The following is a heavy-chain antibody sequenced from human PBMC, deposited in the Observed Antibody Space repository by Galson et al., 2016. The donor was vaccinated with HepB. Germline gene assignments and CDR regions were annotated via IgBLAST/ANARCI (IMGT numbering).Heavy chain of an antibody. D-gene: IGHD3-16*02. CDR2: INTNGGST. J-gene: IGHJ4*02. CDR3: AREGGHNYRYPDY. CDR1: GFTFSAYS. V-gene: IGHV3-64*01. Sequence: SLRLSCAASGFTFSAYSMQWVRQAPGKGLEYVSHINTNGGSTFYANSVRGRFTLSRDNSKNTLYLQMGGLTAEDMAVYHCAREGGHNYRYPDYWGQGTLVTVSS.